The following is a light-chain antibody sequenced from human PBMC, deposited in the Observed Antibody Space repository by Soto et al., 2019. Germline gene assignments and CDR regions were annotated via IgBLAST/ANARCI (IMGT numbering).Light chain of an antibody. Sequence: QAVVTQEPSFSVSPGGTITLTCGLTSGSVSTSSYPSWYQQTPGQAPRTLIYSTNTRSSGVPDRFSGSILGNKAALTITGAQADDESDYYCALSLPRGVGEFGGGTKLTVL. CDR2: STN. J-gene: IGLJ3*02. CDR1: SGSVSTSSY. CDR3: ALSLPRGVGE. V-gene: IGLV8-61*01.